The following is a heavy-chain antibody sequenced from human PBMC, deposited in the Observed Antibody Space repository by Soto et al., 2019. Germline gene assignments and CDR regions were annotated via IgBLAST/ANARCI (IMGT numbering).Heavy chain of an antibody. CDR3: ATDPYLYSGYRDAFDI. D-gene: IGHD5-12*01. V-gene: IGHV1-24*01. Sequence: ASVKVSCKVSGYTLTELSMHWVRQAPGKGLEWMGGFDPEDGETIYAQKFQGRVTMTEDTSTDTAYMELSSLRSEDTAVYYCATDPYLYSGYRDAFDIWGQGTMVT. J-gene: IGHJ3*02. CDR2: FDPEDGET. CDR1: GYTLTELS.